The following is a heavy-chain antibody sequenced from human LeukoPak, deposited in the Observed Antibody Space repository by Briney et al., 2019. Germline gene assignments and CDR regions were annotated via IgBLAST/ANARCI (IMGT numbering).Heavy chain of an antibody. CDR1: GFTFSSYE. V-gene: IGHV3-48*03. CDR3: AKDRATMIVMIRTAPRGELDY. D-gene: IGHD3-22*01. J-gene: IGHJ4*02. Sequence: GGSLRLSCAASGFTFSSYEMNWVRQAPGKGLEWVSYISSSGSTIYYADSVKGRFTISRDNAKNSLYLQMNSLRAEDTAVYYCAKDRATMIVMIRTAPRGELDYWGQGSLVTVSS. CDR2: ISSSGSTI.